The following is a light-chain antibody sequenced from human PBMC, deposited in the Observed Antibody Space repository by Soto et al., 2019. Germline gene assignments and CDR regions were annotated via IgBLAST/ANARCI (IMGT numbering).Light chain of an antibody. CDR2: DVS. CDR3: TSYTSSSTLV. V-gene: IGLV2-14*01. J-gene: IGLJ2*01. Sequence: QSALTQPASVSGSPGQSITISCTGTSSDVGTYNYVSWYQQHAGKVPKLMIYDVSKRPSGVSDRFSGSKSGNTASLTISGLQAEDEADYYCTSYTSSSTLVFGGGTKLTVL. CDR1: SSDVGTYNY.